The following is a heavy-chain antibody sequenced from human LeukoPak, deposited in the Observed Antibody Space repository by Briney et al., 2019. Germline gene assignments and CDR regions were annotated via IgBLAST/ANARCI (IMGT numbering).Heavy chain of an antibody. CDR1: GGSISRYY. CDR3: ASNPPYYDSSGYFYSQH. J-gene: IGHJ1*01. CDR2: IYTSGST. V-gene: IGHV4-4*07. D-gene: IGHD3-22*01. Sequence: TSETLSLTCTVSGGSISRYYWNWIRQPAGKGLEWIGRIYTSGSTSYNPSLKSRVTISVDTSKHQFSLKLSSVTAADTAVYYCASNPPYYDSSGYFYSQHWGQGTLVTVSS.